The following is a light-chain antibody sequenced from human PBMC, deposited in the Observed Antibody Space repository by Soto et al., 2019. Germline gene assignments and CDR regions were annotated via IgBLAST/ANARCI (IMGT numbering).Light chain of an antibody. V-gene: IGKV3-15*01. CDR1: QSVSSN. Sequence: EIVMTQSPATLSVSPGERATLSCRASQSVSSNLAWYQQKPGQTPKLLIYVASTRATGIPARFSGSGSGTEFTLTFSRLQSEDFAVYYCQQYNVWPLTFGGGTKVEFK. CDR3: QQYNVWPLT. CDR2: VAS. J-gene: IGKJ4*01.